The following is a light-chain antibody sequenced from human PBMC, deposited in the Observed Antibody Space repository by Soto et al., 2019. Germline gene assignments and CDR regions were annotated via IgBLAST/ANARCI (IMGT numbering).Light chain of an antibody. CDR3: MQALQSPFT. Sequence: EIVMTQSPLSLPVTPGEPASISCRSSQSLLHINGDTYLDWYLQKPGQSPQLLIYLGSNRASGVPDRFSGSGSGTDCTLEISRVEAEDVGVYYCMQALQSPFTFGPGTKVDIK. V-gene: IGKV2-28*01. J-gene: IGKJ3*01. CDR2: LGS. CDR1: QSLLHINGDTY.